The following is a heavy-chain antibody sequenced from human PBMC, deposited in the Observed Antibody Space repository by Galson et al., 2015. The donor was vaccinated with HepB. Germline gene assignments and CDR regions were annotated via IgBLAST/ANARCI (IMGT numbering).Heavy chain of an antibody. Sequence: SLRLSCAASGFTFSSYGMHWVRQAPGKGLEWVAVIWYDGSNKYYADSVKGRFTISRDNSKNTLYLQMNSLRAEDTAVYYCARGHDSSGYYLLGWTTQRGLGIDYWAQGTLVTVSS. D-gene: IGHD3-22*01. CDR2: IWYDGSNK. CDR3: ARGHDSSGYYLLGWTTQRGLGIDY. J-gene: IGHJ4*02. CDR1: GFTFSSYG. V-gene: IGHV3-33*01.